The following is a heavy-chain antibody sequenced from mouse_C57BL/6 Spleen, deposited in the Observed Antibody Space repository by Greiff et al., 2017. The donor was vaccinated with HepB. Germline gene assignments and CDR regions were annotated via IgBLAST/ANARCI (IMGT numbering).Heavy chain of an antibody. CDR3: ARFLYDGYQFAY. Sequence: VQLQQPGAELVRPGSSVKLSCKASGYTFTSYWMHWVKQRPIQGLEWIGNIDPSDSETHYNQKFKDKATLTVDKSSSTAYMQLSSLTSEDSAVYYCARFLYDGYQFAYWGQGTLVTVSA. V-gene: IGHV1-52*01. D-gene: IGHD2-3*01. CDR1: GYTFTSYW. CDR2: IDPSDSET. J-gene: IGHJ3*01.